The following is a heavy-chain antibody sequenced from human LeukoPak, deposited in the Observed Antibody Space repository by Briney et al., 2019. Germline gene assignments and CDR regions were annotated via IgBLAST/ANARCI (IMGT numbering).Heavy chain of an antibody. V-gene: IGHV3-30*18. CDR3: AKLYYDFWSGYSPLDY. CDR1: GFTFSSYG. CDR2: ISYDGSNK. D-gene: IGHD3-3*01. J-gene: IGHJ4*02. Sequence: PGRSLRLSCAASGFTFSSYGMHWVRQAPGKGLEWVAVISYDGSNKYYADSVKGRFTISRDNSKNTLYPQMNSLRAEDTAVYYCAKLYYDFWSGYSPLDYWGQGTLVTVSS.